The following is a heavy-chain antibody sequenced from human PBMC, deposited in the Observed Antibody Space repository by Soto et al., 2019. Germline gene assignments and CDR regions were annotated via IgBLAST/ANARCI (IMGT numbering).Heavy chain of an antibody. CDR3: AREVRSSWYYYYGMDV. V-gene: IGHV1-18*01. Sequence: GASVKVSCKASGYTFTSYGISWVRQAPGQGLEWMGWISAYNGNTNYAQKLQGRVTMTTDTSTSTAYMELRSLRSDDTAVYYCAREVRSSWYYYYGMDVWGQGTTVTVSS. D-gene: IGHD6-13*01. J-gene: IGHJ6*02. CDR2: ISAYNGNT. CDR1: GYTFTSYG.